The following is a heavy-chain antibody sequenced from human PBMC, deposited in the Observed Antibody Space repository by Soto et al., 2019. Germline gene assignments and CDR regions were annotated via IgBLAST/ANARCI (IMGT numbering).Heavy chain of an antibody. V-gene: IGHV3-74*03. Sequence: EVQLAESGGGLVQPGGSLRLSCAASGFTFSSYWMHWVRQAPGKGLVWVSRIKSDGSITTYADSVKGRFTISRDNAKNTLYLQMHSLRAEDTAVYYCARDGLVTTAGVHFDYWGQGTLVTVSS. D-gene: IGHD4-4*01. CDR3: ARDGLVTTAGVHFDY. CDR2: IKSDGSIT. J-gene: IGHJ4*02. CDR1: GFTFSSYW.